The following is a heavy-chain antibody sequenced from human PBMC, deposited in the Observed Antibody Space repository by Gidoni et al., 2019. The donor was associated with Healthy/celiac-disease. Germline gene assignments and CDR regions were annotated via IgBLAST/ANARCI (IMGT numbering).Heavy chain of an antibody. Sequence: QLQLQESGPGLVKPSETLSLTCTVSGGSISSSSYYWGWIRQPPGKGLEWIGSIYYSGSTYYNPSLKSRVTISVDTSKNQFSLKLSSVTAADTAVYYCARQYYDFWSGQDYGMDVWGQGTTVTVSS. CDR2: IYYSGST. CDR3: ARQYYDFWSGQDYGMDV. J-gene: IGHJ6*02. CDR1: GGSISSSSYY. D-gene: IGHD3-3*01. V-gene: IGHV4-39*01.